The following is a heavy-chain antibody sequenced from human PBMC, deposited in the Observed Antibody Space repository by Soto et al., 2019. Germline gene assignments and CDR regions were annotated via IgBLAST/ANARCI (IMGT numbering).Heavy chain of an antibody. V-gene: IGHV1-18*01. D-gene: IGHD6-6*01. CDR1: GYTFTSYG. CDR3: AREKQLVPGAYYYYGMDV. Sequence: GASVKVSCKASGYTFTSYGISWVRQAPGQGLEWMGWISAYNGNTNYAQKLQGRVTMTTDTSTSTAYMELRSLRSDDTAVYYCAREKQLVPGAYYYYGMDVWGQGTTVTVSS. CDR2: ISAYNGNT. J-gene: IGHJ6*02.